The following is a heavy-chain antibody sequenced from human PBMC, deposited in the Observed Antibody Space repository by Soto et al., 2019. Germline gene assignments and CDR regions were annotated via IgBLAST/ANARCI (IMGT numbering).Heavy chain of an antibody. V-gene: IGHV3-74*01. D-gene: IGHD3-16*01. J-gene: IGHJ5*02. CDR1: GFTFSRYW. Sequence: LRLSCAASGFTFSRYWMHWVRQAPGKGLVWVSRINRDGTSTNYADSVKGRFTISRDNAKNGLYLQMDSLGAEDTAVYFCARALYYDSDTDNWFDPWGQGTLVTVSS. CDR3: ARALYYDSDTDNWFDP. CDR2: INRDGTST.